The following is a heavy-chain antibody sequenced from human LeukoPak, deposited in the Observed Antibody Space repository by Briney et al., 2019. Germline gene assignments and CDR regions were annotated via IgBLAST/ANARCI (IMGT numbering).Heavy chain of an antibody. CDR2: INQDGREE. V-gene: IGHV3-7*01. CDR3: AKGSESSGYREIDY. Sequence: GGSLRLSCAAARFRFSSYWMNWVRQAPGKGLEWLANINQDGREEYYVDSVQGRFTISRDNAKNSLYLQMNSLRAEDTAVYYCAKGSESSGYREIDYWGQGTLVTVSS. D-gene: IGHD5-12*01. CDR1: RFRFSSYW. J-gene: IGHJ4*02.